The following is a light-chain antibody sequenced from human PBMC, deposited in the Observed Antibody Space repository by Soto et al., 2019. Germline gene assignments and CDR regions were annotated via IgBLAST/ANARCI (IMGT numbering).Light chain of an antibody. CDR3: MQALQTPLT. CDR1: QSLLHSDGYNY. CDR2: LGS. V-gene: IGKV2-28*01. J-gene: IGKJ4*01. Sequence: DIVMTQSPLSLPVTPGEPASISCRSSQSLLHSDGYNYLDWYLQKPGQSPQGLIYLGSTRASGVPDRFSGSGSGTDFTLKISRVEAEDVGVYYCMQALQTPLTFGGGTKVEIK.